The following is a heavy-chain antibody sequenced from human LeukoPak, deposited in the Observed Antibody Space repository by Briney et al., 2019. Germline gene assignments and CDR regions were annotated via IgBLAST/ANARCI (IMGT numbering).Heavy chain of an antibody. CDR3: ATEAPGSYRFDN. D-gene: IGHD3-10*01. CDR2: VYTDGGTI. J-gene: IGHJ4*02. Sequence: GASVKVSCKASGNIFTNYHLHWVRLAPGRGLEWMGAVYTDGGTITNTRSFQDRVTMTRDVSTRTVYMELSSLNSEDTAVYYCATEAPGSYRFDNWGQEILVTDSS. V-gene: IGHV1-46*01. CDR1: GNIFTNYH.